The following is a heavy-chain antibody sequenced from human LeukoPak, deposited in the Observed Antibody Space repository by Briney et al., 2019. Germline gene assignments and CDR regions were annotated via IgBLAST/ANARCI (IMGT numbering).Heavy chain of an antibody. V-gene: IGHV3-23*01. CDR1: GFTFDDYG. Sequence: QTGGSLRLSCAASGFTFDDYGMSWVRQAPGKGLEWVSAISGSGGSTYYADSVKGRFTISRDNSKNTLYLQMNSLRAEDTAVYYCAKEPAYSSGSHPFDYWSPRTLVTVSS. D-gene: IGHD6-19*01. J-gene: IGHJ4*02. CDR3: AKEPAYSSGSHPFDY. CDR2: ISGSGGST.